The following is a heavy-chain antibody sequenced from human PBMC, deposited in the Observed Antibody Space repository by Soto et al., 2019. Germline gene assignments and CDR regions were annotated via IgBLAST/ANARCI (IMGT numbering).Heavy chain of an antibody. CDR1: GFTFSSYW. V-gene: IGHV3-74*01. Sequence: PGGFLRLSCAASGFTFSSYWMHWVRQAPGKGLVWVSRINTDGSITTYADSVKGRFTISRDNAKNTLYLQMNSLRAEDTAVYYCACGPDYYDSSGYYFNWGQGTLVTVSS. CDR2: INTDGSIT. CDR3: ACGPDYYDSSGYYFN. J-gene: IGHJ4*02. D-gene: IGHD3-22*01.